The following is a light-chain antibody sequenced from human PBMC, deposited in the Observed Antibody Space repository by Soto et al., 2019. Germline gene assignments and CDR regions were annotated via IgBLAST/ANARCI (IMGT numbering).Light chain of an antibody. CDR2: GAS. J-gene: IGKJ1*01. V-gene: IGKV3-15*01. Sequence: IVMTQFPASLSVSPGVRAALSCRASQSVSSNLAWYQYKPGQAPRLLIYGASTRATGIPARFSGSGSGTQFTLTISSLQSEDFAVYYCQQYNDWPRTFGQGTKV. CDR3: QQYNDWPRT. CDR1: QSVSSN.